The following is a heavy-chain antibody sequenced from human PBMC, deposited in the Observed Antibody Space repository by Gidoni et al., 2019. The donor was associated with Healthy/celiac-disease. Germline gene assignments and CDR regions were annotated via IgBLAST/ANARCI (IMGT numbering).Heavy chain of an antibody. Sequence: QVQLVPSGAEVKKPGSSVKVSCKASGGTFSSYAISWVRQAPGQGLEWMGGVIPIFGTANDAQKFQGRVTITADESTSTAYMELSSLRSEDTAVYYCASGCSSCPYGWFDPWGQGTLVTVSS. CDR3: ASGCSSCPYGWFDP. CDR2: VIPIFGTA. V-gene: IGHV1-69*01. J-gene: IGHJ5*02. CDR1: GGTFSSYA. D-gene: IGHD6-13*01.